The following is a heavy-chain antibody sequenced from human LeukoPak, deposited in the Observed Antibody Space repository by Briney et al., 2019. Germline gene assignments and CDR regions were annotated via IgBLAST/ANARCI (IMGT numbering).Heavy chain of an antibody. CDR2: IYHSGST. CDR3: GRGRMTTVLGAFDI. V-gene: IGHV4-30-2*01. D-gene: IGHD4-17*01. Sequence: PSETLSLTCAVSGGSISSGGYSWSWIRQPPGKGLEWIGYIYHSGSTYYNPSLKSRVTISVDRSKNQFSLKLSSVTAADTAVYYRGRGRMTTVLGAFDIWGQGTMVTVSS. CDR1: GGSISSGGYS. J-gene: IGHJ3*02.